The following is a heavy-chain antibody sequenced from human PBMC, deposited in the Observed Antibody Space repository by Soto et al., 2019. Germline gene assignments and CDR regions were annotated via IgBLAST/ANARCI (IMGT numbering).Heavy chain of an antibody. CDR3: ARDKDRLQVGGNYYYAMDV. CDR2: IIPIFPTP. V-gene: IGHV1-69*12. J-gene: IGHJ6*02. D-gene: IGHD6-25*01. CDR1: GGTFGNSA. Sequence: QVQLVQSGAEVKKPGSSVTVSCKASGGTFGNSAISWVRQAPGQGLEWLGGIIPIFPTPAYAQKFQGRVTATADEATSTAYMELTSRRSEDTAVYYCARDKDRLQVGGNYYYAMDVWGQGTTVTGSS.